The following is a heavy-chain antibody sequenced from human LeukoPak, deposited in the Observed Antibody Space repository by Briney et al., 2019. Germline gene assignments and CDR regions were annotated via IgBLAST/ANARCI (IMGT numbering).Heavy chain of an antibody. V-gene: IGHV4-61*02. J-gene: IGHJ4*02. CDR3: ASGTVTHDFDY. D-gene: IGHD4-11*01. Sequence: SQTLSLTCTVSGGSISSGSYYWSWIRQPAGKGLEWIGRIYTSGSTNYNPSLKSRVTISVGTSKNQFSLKLSSVTAADTAVYYCASGTVTHDFDYWGQGTLVTVSS. CDR1: GGSISSGSYY. CDR2: IYTSGST.